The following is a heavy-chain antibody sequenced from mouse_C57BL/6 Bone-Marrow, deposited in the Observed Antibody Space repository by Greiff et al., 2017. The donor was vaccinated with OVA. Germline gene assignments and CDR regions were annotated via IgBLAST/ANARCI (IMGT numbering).Heavy chain of an antibody. V-gene: IGHV1-81*01. CDR3: ARKVYDYDSNY. CDR1: GYTFTSYG. J-gene: IGHJ2*01. D-gene: IGHD2-4*01. CDR2: IYPRSGNT. Sequence: QVQLKESGAELARPGASVKLSCKASGYTFTSYGISWVKQRTGQGLEWIGEIYPRSGNTYYNEKFKGKATLTADKSSSTAYMELRSLTSEDSAVYFCARKVYDYDSNYWGQGTTLTVSS.